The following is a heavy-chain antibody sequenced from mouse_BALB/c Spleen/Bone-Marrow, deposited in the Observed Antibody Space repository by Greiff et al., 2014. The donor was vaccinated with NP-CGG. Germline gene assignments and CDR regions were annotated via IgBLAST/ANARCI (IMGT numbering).Heavy chain of an antibody. D-gene: IGHD2-3*01. V-gene: IGHV14-3*02. CDR3: AHDAPFTY. Sequence: EVQLVESGADLVKPGASVKLSCTTSGFNIKDTFMHWVKQRPEQGLEWIGRIDPASGNTIYDPKFQGKATITADTSSNKVSLQLSGLTSEDTAVYYCAHDAPFTYWGQGTLVTVSA. J-gene: IGHJ3*01. CDR2: IDPASGNT. CDR1: GFNIKDTF.